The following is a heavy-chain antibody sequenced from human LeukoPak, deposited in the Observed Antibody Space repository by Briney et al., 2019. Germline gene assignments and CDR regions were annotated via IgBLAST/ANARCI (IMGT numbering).Heavy chain of an antibody. Sequence: PSETLSLTCAVYGGSFSGYYWSWIRQPPGKGLEWIGEINHSGSTNYNPSLKSRVTISVDTSKNQFSLKLSSVTAADTAVYYCARRGSSDYYYMDVWGKGTTVTVSS. CDR2: INHSGST. CDR1: GGSFSGYY. V-gene: IGHV4-34*01. J-gene: IGHJ6*03. D-gene: IGHD6-25*01. CDR3: ARRGSSDYYYMDV.